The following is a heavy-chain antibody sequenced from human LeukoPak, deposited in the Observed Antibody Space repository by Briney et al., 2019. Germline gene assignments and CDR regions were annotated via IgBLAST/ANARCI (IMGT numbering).Heavy chain of an antibody. CDR2: ISYDKSKK. D-gene: IGHD6-19*01. V-gene: IGHV3-30-3*01. Sequence: GGSLRLSCAACVFTFNIYAMHWVRQAPGKGLEGGALISYDKSKKYYADSVKGRFTISRDNSKNTMFVQMSSLRTEDTAVYYCARSGVQWQWLLTYDAFDIWGQGTMVTVSS. J-gene: IGHJ3*02. CDR1: VFTFNIYA. CDR3: ARSGVQWQWLLTYDAFDI.